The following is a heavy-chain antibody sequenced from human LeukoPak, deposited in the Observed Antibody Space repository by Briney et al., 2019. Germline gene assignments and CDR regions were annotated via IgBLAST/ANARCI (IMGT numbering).Heavy chain of an antibody. J-gene: IGHJ4*02. V-gene: IGHV3-49*03. CDR1: GFTFGDYT. Sequence: GRFLRLSCITSGFTFGDYTMSWIRQAPGKGLEWVGFIKIKAYGGTIEYAASVKGRFTISRDDSNSIAYLQMDSLKTEDTAVYYCTRGPKSGGDAGYWGQGALVTVSS. D-gene: IGHD2-21*02. CDR3: TRGPKSGGDAGY. CDR2: IKIKAYGGTI.